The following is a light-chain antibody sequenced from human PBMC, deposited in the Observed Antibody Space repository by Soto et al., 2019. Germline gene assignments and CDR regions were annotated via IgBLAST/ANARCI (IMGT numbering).Light chain of an antibody. J-gene: IGKJ5*01. Sequence: DIQMTQSPSSLSASVGDRVTITCRASQTISNYLNWYQQKPGKAPKLLIYAASILQSGVPSRLSGSGSGTDFTLTSSSLQPEDFATYYCQHGYSTPMTFGQGTRLEIK. V-gene: IGKV1-39*01. CDR1: QTISNY. CDR3: QHGYSTPMT. CDR2: AAS.